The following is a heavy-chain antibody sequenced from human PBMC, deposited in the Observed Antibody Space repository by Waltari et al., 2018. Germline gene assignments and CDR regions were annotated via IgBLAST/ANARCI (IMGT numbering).Heavy chain of an antibody. D-gene: IGHD6-19*01. Sequence: EVQLVESGGGLVQPGGSLRLSFSCFWMTWVRQAPGKGLEWVANIKQDGSEEYYVDAVKGRFTISKDNAKNSLYLQMNSLRAEDTAVYFCARERRGQSGWYYFDFWGQGSLVTVSS. CDR1: SCFW. CDR3: ARERRGQSGWYYFDF. CDR2: IKQDGSEE. J-gene: IGHJ4*02. V-gene: IGHV3-7*01.